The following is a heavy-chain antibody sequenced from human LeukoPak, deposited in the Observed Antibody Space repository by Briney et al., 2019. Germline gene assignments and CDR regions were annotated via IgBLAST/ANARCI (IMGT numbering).Heavy chain of an antibody. CDR2: IYYSGST. CDR3: ARLVYYGSGSYGAFDI. V-gene: IGHV4-39*01. J-gene: IGHJ3*02. Sequence: SETLSLTCTVSGGSISSSSYYWGWIRQPPGKGLEWIGSIYYSGSTYYNPSLKSRVTISVDTSKNQFSLKLSSVTAADTAVYYCARLVYYGSGSYGAFDIWGQGTMVTVSS. D-gene: IGHD3-10*01. CDR1: GGSISSSSYY.